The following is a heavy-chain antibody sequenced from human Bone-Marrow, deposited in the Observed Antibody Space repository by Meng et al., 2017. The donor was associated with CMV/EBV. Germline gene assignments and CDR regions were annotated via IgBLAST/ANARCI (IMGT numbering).Heavy chain of an antibody. CDR1: GFTFSDHY. J-gene: IGHJ4*02. V-gene: IGHV3-11*01. D-gene: IGHD1-26*01. Sequence: GGSLRLSCAASGFTFSDHYMTWIRQAPGRRPEWVSYIIGTGSDIAYADSVKGRFTISRDNAKNSVYLQMNSLRAEDTAVYYCATGPQIREPDSWGQGALVTVSS. CDR3: ATGPQIREPDS. CDR2: IIGTGSDI.